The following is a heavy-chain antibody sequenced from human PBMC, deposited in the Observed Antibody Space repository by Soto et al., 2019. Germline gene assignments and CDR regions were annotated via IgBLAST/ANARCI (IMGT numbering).Heavy chain of an antibody. D-gene: IGHD1-26*01. CDR3: ARVVSGSYFDY. CDR2: IYYSGTT. V-gene: IGHV4-31*03. J-gene: IGHJ4*02. Sequence: QVQLQESGPGLVKASQTLSLTCTVSGGSITTGGYFWSWIRQHPGKGLEWIGYIYYSGTTHYNPSLNSRVTISVDTSKTQFSLKLSSVTAAVTAVYYCARVVSGSYFDYWGQGTLVTVSS. CDR1: GGSITTGGYF.